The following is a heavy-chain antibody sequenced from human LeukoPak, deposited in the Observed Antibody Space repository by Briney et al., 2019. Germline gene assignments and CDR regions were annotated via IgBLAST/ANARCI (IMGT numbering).Heavy chain of an antibody. CDR2: IYPGDSDT. Sequence: GESLKISCKGSGYSFTKFWIGWVLQMPGKGLEWMGIIYPGDSDTRYSPSFQGQVTISADKSISTAYLQWSSLKASDTAMYYCARQYCSSTSCYSWFNWFDPWGQGTLVTVSS. CDR1: GYSFTKFW. J-gene: IGHJ5*02. D-gene: IGHD2-2*01. V-gene: IGHV5-51*01. CDR3: ARQYCSSTSCYSWFNWFDP.